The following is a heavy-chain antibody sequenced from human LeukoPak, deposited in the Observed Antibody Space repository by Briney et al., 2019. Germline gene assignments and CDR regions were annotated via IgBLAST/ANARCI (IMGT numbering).Heavy chain of an antibody. CDR3: ASGWGRAYYDFWSGYYSFDY. V-gene: IGHV4-39*07. D-gene: IGHD3-3*01. J-gene: IGHJ4*02. CDR1: GGSISSSSYY. Sequence: SETLSLTCTVSGGSISSSSYYWGWIRQPPGKGLEWIGSIYYSGSTYYNPSLKSRVTISVDTSKNQFSLKLSSVTAADTAVYYCASGWGRAYYDFWSGYYSFDYWGQGTLVTVSS. CDR2: IYYSGST.